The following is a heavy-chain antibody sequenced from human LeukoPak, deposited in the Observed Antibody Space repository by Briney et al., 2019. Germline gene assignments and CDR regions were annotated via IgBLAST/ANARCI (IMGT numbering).Heavy chain of an antibody. V-gene: IGHV4-59*01. D-gene: IGHD6-19*01. CDR3: ARVEAVAASFDY. J-gene: IGHJ4*02. Sequence: PSETLSLTCTVSGGSISSYYWSWIRQPPGKGLEWIGYIYYSGSTNYNPSLKSRVTISVDTSKNQFSLKLSSVTAADTAVYYCARVEAVAASFDYWGQGTLGTVSS. CDR1: GGSISSYY. CDR2: IYYSGST.